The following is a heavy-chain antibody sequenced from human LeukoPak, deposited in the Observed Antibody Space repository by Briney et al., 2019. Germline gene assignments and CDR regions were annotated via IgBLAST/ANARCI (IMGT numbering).Heavy chain of an antibody. CDR2: IYSSGST. Sequence: SETLSLTCSVSGGSISNYYWSWIRQPPGKGLEWIGYIYSSGSTNYNPSLKSRVTMSVDTSKNQFSLKLSSVTAADTAVYYCARGRYCSADICSGGDAFDIWGQGTMVSVSS. D-gene: IGHD2-15*01. CDR3: ARGRYCSADICSGGDAFDI. CDR1: GGSISNYY. J-gene: IGHJ3*02. V-gene: IGHV4-4*09.